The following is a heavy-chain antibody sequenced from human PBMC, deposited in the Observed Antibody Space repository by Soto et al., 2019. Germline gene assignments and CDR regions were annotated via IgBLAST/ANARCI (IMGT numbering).Heavy chain of an antibody. Sequence: PGGSLRLSCAASGFTFSSYWMHWVRQAPGKGLVWVSRINSDGSSTSYADSVKGRFTISRDNAKNTLYLQMNSLRAEDTAVYYCARETGFGFRPVDYWGQGTLVTASS. D-gene: IGHD3-16*01. V-gene: IGHV3-74*01. CDR2: INSDGSST. CDR3: ARETGFGFRPVDY. J-gene: IGHJ4*02. CDR1: GFTFSSYW.